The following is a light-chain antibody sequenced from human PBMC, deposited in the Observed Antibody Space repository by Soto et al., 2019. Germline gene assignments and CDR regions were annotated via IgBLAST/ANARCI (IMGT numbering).Light chain of an antibody. J-gene: IGLJ1*01. CDR3: CSFAGSSTYV. Sequence: QSVLTQPASVSGSPGQSITISCTGTSRDVGSYNLVSWYQQHPGNAPKLIIYEGTKRPSGVSYRFSGSKSGNTASLTISGLQEEDEGDYYCCSFAGSSTYVFGTGTKVTVL. CDR1: SRDVGSYNL. CDR2: EGT. V-gene: IGLV2-23*01.